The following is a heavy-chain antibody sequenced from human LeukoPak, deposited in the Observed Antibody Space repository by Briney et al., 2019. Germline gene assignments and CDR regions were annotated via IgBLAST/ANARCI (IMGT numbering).Heavy chain of an antibody. Sequence: GGSLGLSCAASGFTVSSAYLTWGRQAPGKGLEWLSVIYSGGYTYYADSVKGRFFISRDISENMVYLQMNSLSVEDTAVYFCARGRPAHYFDSWGPGTLVTVS. J-gene: IGHJ4*02. CDR3: ARGRPAHYFDS. V-gene: IGHV3-66*01. CDR2: IYSGGYT. CDR1: GFTVSSAY. D-gene: IGHD6-6*01.